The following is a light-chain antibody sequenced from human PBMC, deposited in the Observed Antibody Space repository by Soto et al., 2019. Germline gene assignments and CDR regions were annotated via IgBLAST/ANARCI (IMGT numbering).Light chain of an antibody. CDR2: GAS. Sequence: EIVLTQSPGTLSLSPGERATLSCRASQSVSSSYLAWYQQKPGQAPRLLIYGASSRATGIPDRFSGSGSGTDFTLTISRLEPEDFAVYYWQQYGSSSPWTFGQGTKVEIK. J-gene: IGKJ1*01. V-gene: IGKV3-20*01. CDR1: QSVSSSY. CDR3: QQYGSSSPWT.